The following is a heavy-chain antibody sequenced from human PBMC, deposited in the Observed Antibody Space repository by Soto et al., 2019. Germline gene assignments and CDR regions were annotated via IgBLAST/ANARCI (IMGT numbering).Heavy chain of an antibody. Sequence: SETLSLTCTVSGASISSYYWSWIRQPPGKGLEWIGYIYYSGSSNYNPSLKSRVTISVDTSKNQFSLKLSSVTAADTAVYYCARDRDYYGSGGLGYWGQGTLVTVSS. J-gene: IGHJ4*02. CDR3: ARDRDYYGSGGLGY. CDR1: GASISSYY. V-gene: IGHV4-59*01. CDR2: IYYSGSS. D-gene: IGHD3-10*01.